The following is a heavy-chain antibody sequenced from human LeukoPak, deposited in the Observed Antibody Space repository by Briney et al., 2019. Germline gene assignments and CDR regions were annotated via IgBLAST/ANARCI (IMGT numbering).Heavy chain of an antibody. CDR1: GGTFSSYG. CDR3: ARAVGGYDLFNWFDP. V-gene: IGHV1-69*13. Sequence: GASVKVSCKPSGGTFSSYGISWVRQAPGQGLEWMGGIVPIFGTTNYAQEFQGRVSITADESKSTAYMDLSSLRSEDTAVYYCARAVGGYDLFNWFDPWGQGTLVTVSS. D-gene: IGHD5-12*01. CDR2: IVPIFGTT. J-gene: IGHJ5*02.